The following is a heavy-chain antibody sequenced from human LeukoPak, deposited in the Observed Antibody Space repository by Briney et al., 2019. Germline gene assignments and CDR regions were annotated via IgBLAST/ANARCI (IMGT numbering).Heavy chain of an antibody. CDR1: GGSFSGYY. J-gene: IGHJ4*02. CDR2: IYANGSS. V-gene: IGHV4-59*10. CDR3: ASEGLAAASNFYY. Sequence: EPSETLSLTGAVYGGSFSGYYWSWIRQPAGKGLEWIGRIYANGSSNYNPSLKSRVTISVDTSRNEFSLKLSSVTAADTALYYCASEGLAAASNFYYWGQGTLVAVSS. D-gene: IGHD6-25*01.